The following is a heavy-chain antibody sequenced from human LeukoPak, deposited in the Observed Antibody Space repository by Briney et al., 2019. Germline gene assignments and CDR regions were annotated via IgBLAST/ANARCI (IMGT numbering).Heavy chain of an antibody. CDR1: GGSISSSNW. J-gene: IGHJ3*02. Sequence: SGTLSLTCAVSGGSISSSNWWSWVRQPPGKGLEWIGEIYHSGSTNYNPSLKSRVTISVDKSKNQFSLKLSSVTAADTAAYYCARVDGDYGNGDAFDIWGQGTMVTVSS. V-gene: IGHV4-4*02. CDR3: ARVDGDYGNGDAFDI. D-gene: IGHD4-17*01. CDR2: IYHSGST.